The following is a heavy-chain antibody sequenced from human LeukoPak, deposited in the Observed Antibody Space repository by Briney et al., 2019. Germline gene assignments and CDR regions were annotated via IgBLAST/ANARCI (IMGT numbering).Heavy chain of an antibody. J-gene: IGHJ6*03. D-gene: IGHD1-26*01. Sequence: PSETLSLTCTVSDDPINSGVYYWNWIRQPAGKGLEWIGYIYTSGTTTNSNPSLKSRVAISLDTSKNHFSLKLSSVTAADTAVYYCARAKKRSGRSRNFYLDVWGKGTTVTVSS. V-gene: IGHV4-61*09. CDR1: DDPINSGVYY. CDR3: ARAKKRSGRSRNFYLDV. CDR2: IYTSGTTT.